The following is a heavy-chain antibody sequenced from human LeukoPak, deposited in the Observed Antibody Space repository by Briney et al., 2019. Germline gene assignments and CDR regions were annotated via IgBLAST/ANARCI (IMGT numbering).Heavy chain of an antibody. CDR2: ISAYNGNT. CDR3: ARADLGEMASAFDI. D-gene: IGHD5-24*01. CDR1: GYTFTSYG. V-gene: IGHV1-18*01. J-gene: IGHJ3*02. Sequence: ASVKVSCKASGYTFTSYGISWVRQAPGQGLEWMGWISAYNGNTNYAQKLQGRATMATDTSTSTAYMELRSLRSDDTAVYYCARADLGEMASAFDIWGQGTMVTVSS.